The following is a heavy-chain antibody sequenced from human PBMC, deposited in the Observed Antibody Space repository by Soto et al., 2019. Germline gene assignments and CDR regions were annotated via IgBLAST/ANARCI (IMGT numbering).Heavy chain of an antibody. J-gene: IGHJ4*02. D-gene: IGHD1-26*01. CDR2: MNSDGSNT. CDR1: GFTFSNYW. CDR3: ATSKGCVSNGPTTY. V-gene: IGHV3-74*01. Sequence: EVQLVESGGALVQPGGSLRLSCAASGFTFSNYWMHWVRQAPGKGLVWISRMNSDGSNTVYADAVKGRFTNSRDNAKNTLYLQMTSLRVEDTAVYYCATSKGCVSNGPTTYWGQGTLVTVSS.